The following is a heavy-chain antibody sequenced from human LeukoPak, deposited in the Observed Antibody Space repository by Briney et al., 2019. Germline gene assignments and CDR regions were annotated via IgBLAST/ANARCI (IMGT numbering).Heavy chain of an antibody. J-gene: IGHJ4*02. V-gene: IGHV3-7*03. CDR2: INHDGGAT. D-gene: IGHD1-1*01. CDR3: ARAGTTGTVDY. Sequence: GGSLRLSCAASGFTFGIYWMSWVRQPPGKGLEWVANINHDGGATYYVDSMRGRFTISRDNAENSLFLQVNSLRVEDTAIYYCARAGTTGTVDYWGQGTLITVSS. CDR1: GFTFGIYW.